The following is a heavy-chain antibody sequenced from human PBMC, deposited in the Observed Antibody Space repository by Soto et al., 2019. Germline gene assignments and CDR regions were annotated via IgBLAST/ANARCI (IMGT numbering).Heavy chain of an antibody. Sequence: GGSLRLSCAVSGFTFSAYWMHWVRQVPGKGLTWVSRISDDGSTATYADSVKGRFVISRDNAKNSLYLEMNTLRVNDSGLYYCARGPRVSSTGTGAHWGRGTLVTVSS. V-gene: IGHV3-74*01. CDR2: ISDDGSTA. D-gene: IGHD1-1*01. J-gene: IGHJ4*02. CDR3: ARGPRVSSTGTGAH. CDR1: GFTFSAYW.